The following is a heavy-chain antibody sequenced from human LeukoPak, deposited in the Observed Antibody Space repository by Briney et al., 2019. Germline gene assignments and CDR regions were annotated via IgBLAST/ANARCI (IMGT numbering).Heavy chain of an antibody. CDR1: GGTFSSYA. D-gene: IGHD2-15*01. CDR3: ARIYCSGGSCIHNPANYFDY. J-gene: IGHJ4*02. Sequence: PVKVSCKASGGTFSSYAISWVRQAPGQGLEWMGRIIPILGIANYAQKFQGRVTITADKSTSTAYMELSSLGSEDTAVYYCARIYCSGGSCIHNPANYFDYWGQGTLVTVSS. CDR2: IIPILGIA. V-gene: IGHV1-69*04.